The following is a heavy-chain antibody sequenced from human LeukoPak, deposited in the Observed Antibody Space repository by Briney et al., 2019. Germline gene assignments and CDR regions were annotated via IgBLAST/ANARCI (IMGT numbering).Heavy chain of an antibody. J-gene: IGHJ4*02. V-gene: IGHV3-23*01. CDR1: GFTFRSYA. CDR3: AKAEDYYGSGSYQDY. D-gene: IGHD3-10*01. Sequence: GGSLRLSCAASGFTFRSYAMNWVRQAPGKGLEWVSTISGSGGGTYYADSVKGRFTISRDNSKNTLSLQMHSLRAEDTAVYYCAKAEDYYGSGSYQDYWGQGTLVTVSS. CDR2: ISGSGGGT.